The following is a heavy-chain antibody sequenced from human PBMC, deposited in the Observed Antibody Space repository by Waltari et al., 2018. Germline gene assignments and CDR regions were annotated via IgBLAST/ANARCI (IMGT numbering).Heavy chain of an antibody. Sequence: EVHLLESGGGLIRPGGSLRLSCAASGFTFSNSAMGWVGQAPGKGLEGVSGIINNGDSSFSADSVKGRFTISRDNSKNTLYLQMENLRGEDTAVYYCARDECTGGDCYSHFHYWGQGTLVTVSS. CDR2: IINNGDSS. D-gene: IGHD2-21*02. CDR1: GFTFSNSA. V-gene: IGHV3-23*01. J-gene: IGHJ4*02. CDR3: ARDECTGGDCYSHFHY.